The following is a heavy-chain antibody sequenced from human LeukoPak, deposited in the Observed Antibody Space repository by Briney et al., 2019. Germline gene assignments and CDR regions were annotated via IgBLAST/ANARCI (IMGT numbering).Heavy chain of an antibody. V-gene: IGHV4-4*09. CDR2: IHTDGET. Sequence: SETLSLTCTVSGDSMTNYYWSWIRQPPGKGLEWMGYIHTDGETNSNPSLRSRVTMSVDTSKSQFSLKLRSVTAADTAVYYCGRHLKDSSVCIEYWGQGTLVTVSS. CDR1: GDSMTNYY. D-gene: IGHD6-6*01. CDR3: GRHLKDSSVCIEY. J-gene: IGHJ4*02.